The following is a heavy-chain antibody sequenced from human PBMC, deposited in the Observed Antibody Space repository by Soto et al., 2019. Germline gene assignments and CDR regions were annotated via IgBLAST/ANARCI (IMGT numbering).Heavy chain of an antibody. CDR2: IWYDGSNK. Sequence: GGTLRLSCAASGFTFSSYGMHWVRQAPGKGLEWVAVIWYDGSNKYYSDSVKGRFTISRDNSKNTLYLQMNSLSAEDTAVYYCARDKDDWNCFAFDIWGQGTMVTVSS. D-gene: IGHD1-7*01. J-gene: IGHJ3*02. V-gene: IGHV3-33*01. CDR1: GFTFSSYG. CDR3: ARDKDDWNCFAFDI.